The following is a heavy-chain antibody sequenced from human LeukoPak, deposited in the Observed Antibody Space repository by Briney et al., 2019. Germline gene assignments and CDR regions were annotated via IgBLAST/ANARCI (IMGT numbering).Heavy chain of an antibody. CDR3: TGGRYYDSSAYVF. V-gene: IGHV3-73*01. Sequence: GGSLRLSCAASGFTFSGSAMHWVRQASGKGLEWVGRIRNKANSYATEYAASVQGRFTVSRDDSKNTAYLQMNSQKTEDTAVYYCTGGRYYDSSAYVFWGQGTLVTVSS. J-gene: IGHJ4*02. CDR2: IRNKANSYAT. CDR1: GFTFSGSA. D-gene: IGHD3-22*01.